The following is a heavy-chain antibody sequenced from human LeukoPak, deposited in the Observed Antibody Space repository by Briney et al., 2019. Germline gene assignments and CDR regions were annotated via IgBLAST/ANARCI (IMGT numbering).Heavy chain of an antibody. V-gene: IGHV3-30-3*01. Sequence: GRSLRLSCAASGFTFSSYAMHWVRQAPGKGLEWVAVISYDGSNKYYADSVKGRFTISRDNSKNTLYLQMNSLRAEDTAVYYCARDKVPLVYLDWSPGDYWGQGTLVTVSS. CDR1: GFTFSSYA. CDR2: ISYDGSNK. CDR3: ARDKVPLVYLDWSPGDY. D-gene: IGHD3-9*01. J-gene: IGHJ4*02.